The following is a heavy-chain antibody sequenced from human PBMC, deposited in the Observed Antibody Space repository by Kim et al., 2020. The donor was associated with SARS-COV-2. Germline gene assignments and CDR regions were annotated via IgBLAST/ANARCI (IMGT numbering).Heavy chain of an antibody. D-gene: IGHD5-12*01. CDR2: IIPIFGTA. Sequence: SVKVSCKASGGTFSSYAISWVRQAPGQGLEWMGGIIPIFGTANYAQKFQGRVTITADESTSTAYMELSSLRSEDTAVYYCARAKPRIDGYNYFYFDYWGQGTLVTVSS. V-gene: IGHV1-69*13. J-gene: IGHJ4*02. CDR3: ARAKPRIDGYNYFYFDY. CDR1: GGTFSSYA.